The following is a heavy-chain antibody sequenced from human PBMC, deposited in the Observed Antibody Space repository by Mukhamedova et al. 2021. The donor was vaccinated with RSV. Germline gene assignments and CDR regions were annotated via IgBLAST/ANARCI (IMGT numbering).Heavy chain of an antibody. CDR2: GDST. D-gene: IGHD4-23*01. J-gene: IGHJ4*02. Sequence: GDSTQYAESVKGRFTVSRDNSNNTQELQMNSLRVEDTAMYYCAKDRGRTVVTPGYFDHWGQGILVTVSS. V-gene: IGHV3-23*01. CDR3: AKDRGRTVVTPGYFDH.